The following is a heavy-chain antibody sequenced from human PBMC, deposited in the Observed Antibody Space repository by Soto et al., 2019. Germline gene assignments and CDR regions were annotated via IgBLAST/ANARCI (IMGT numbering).Heavy chain of an antibody. CDR2: IHYNGNT. CDR3: ARSRDGYNSIDY. D-gene: IGHD5-12*01. Sequence: XXTLSLAFTVSGDSISAYSWRWVRQPPGKGLEWIGNIHYNGNTKYNPSLKSRVTMSVDTSKNQFSLKLISVTAADTAVYYCARSRDGYNSIDYWGQGTLVTVSS. J-gene: IGHJ4*02. V-gene: IGHV4-59*01. CDR1: GDSISAYS.